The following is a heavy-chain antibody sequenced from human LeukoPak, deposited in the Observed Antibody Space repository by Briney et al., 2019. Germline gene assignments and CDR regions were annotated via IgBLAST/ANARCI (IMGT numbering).Heavy chain of an antibody. CDR1: GGTFSIYA. J-gene: IGHJ4*02. CDR3: ARVIHDSSGYYYTYFDY. Sequence: SVKVSCKASGGTFSIYAISWVRQAPGQGLEWMGGIIPIFGTANYAQKFQGRVTITADESTSTAYMELSSLRSEDTAVYYCARVIHDSSGYYYTYFDYWGQGTLVTVSS. D-gene: IGHD3-22*01. CDR2: IIPIFGTA. V-gene: IGHV1-69*13.